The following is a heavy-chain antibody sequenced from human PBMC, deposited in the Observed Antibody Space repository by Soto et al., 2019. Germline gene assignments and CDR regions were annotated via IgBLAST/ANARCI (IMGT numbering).Heavy chain of an antibody. CDR2: INPNSGGT. Sequence: ASVKVSCKAAGYTFTGYYMHWVRQAPGQGLEWMGWINPNSGGTNYAQKFQGRVTMTRDTSISTAYMELSRLRSDDTAVYYCAREGTAMADAFDVWGQGTMVTVSS. J-gene: IGHJ3*01. CDR3: AREGTAMADAFDV. D-gene: IGHD5-18*01. V-gene: IGHV1-2*02. CDR1: GYTFTGYY.